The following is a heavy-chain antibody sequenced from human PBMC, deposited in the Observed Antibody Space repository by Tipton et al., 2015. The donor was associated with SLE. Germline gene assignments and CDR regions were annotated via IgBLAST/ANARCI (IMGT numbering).Heavy chain of an antibody. CDR1: GGSISSHY. Sequence: TLSLTCTVSGGSISSHYWSWIRQPPGKGLEWIGYIYYSGSISYYSSLKSRVRMSVDTSKNQISLKLNSVIAADTAVYYCARSAEYFQDWGQGTLVTVSS. CDR3: ARSAEYFQD. CDR2: IYYSGSI. V-gene: IGHV4-59*11. J-gene: IGHJ1*01.